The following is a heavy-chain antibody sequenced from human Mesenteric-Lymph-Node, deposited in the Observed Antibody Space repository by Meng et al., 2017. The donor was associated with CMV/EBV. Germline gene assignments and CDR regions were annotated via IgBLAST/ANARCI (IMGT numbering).Heavy chain of an antibody. J-gene: IGHJ5*02. D-gene: IGHD6-13*01. CDR1: GGNFSSYT. CDR3: AGGIAAAGSRWFDL. CDR2: IIPILGIA. V-gene: IGHV1-69*02. Sequence: VPLVQSRAEVKKRGSSVQISCKSSGGNFSSYTISWVREAPGQGLEWMRRIIPILGIANYAQKFQDRVTITADKSTSTAYMELSSLRSEDTAVYYCAGGIAAAGSRWFDLWGQGTLVTVSS.